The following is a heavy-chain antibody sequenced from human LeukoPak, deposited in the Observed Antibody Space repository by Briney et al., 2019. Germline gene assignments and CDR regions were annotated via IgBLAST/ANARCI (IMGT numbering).Heavy chain of an antibody. J-gene: IGHJ4*02. D-gene: IGHD5-24*01. V-gene: IGHV4-30-4*01. CDR2: IYYSGST. CDR3: ARGDGDGYNWPFDY. CDR1: GGSISSGDYY. Sequence: SQTLSLTCTVSGGSISSGDYYWSWIRQPPGKGLEWIGYIYYSGSTYYNPSLKSRVTISVDTSKNQFSLKLSSVTAADTAVYYCARGDGDGYNWPFDYWGQGTLVTVSS.